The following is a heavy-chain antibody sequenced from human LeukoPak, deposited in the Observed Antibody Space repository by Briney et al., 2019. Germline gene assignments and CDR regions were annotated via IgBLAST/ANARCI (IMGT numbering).Heavy chain of an antibody. CDR3: ASYYYDSSGLIAHY. CDR1: GFTFSSYA. CDR2: ISSNGGST. J-gene: IGHJ4*02. Sequence: GGSLRLSCAASGFTFSSYAMHWVRQAPGKGLEYVSAISSNGGSTYYANSVKGRLTISRDNSKNTLYLQMGSLRAEDMAVYYCASYYYDSSGLIAHYWGQGTLVTVSS. D-gene: IGHD3-22*01. V-gene: IGHV3-64*01.